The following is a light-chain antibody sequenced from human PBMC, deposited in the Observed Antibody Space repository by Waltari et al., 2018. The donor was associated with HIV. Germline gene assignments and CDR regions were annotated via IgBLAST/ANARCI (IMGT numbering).Light chain of an antibody. CDR1: SSDVGGYNY. J-gene: IGLJ3*02. CDR2: EVS. CDR3: SSYTSPWV. Sequence: QSALTQPASVSGSPGQSITISCTGTSSDVGGYNYVSWYQQHPGKAPKLMIYEVSNQPSGVSNRFSGSKSGNTASLTISGLQAEDEADYYCSSYTSPWVFGGGTKLTVL. V-gene: IGLV2-14*01.